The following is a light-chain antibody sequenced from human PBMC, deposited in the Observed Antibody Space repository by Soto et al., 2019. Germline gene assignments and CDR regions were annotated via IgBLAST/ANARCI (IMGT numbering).Light chain of an antibody. Sequence: IQLTQSPSGLSASVGDRVTITCRASQTISSWLAWYQQKPGKAPKLLIYKASTLKSGVPSRFSGSGSGTEFTLTISSLQPEDFATYYCQQLNSYPRTFGQGTKVDIK. CDR2: KAS. J-gene: IGKJ1*01. V-gene: IGKV1-5*03. CDR3: QQLNSYPRT. CDR1: QTISSW.